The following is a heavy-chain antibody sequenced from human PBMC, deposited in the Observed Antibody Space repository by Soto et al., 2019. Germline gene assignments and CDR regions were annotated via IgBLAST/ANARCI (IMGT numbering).Heavy chain of an antibody. J-gene: IGHJ5*02. Sequence: QVQLVQSGAEVKKPGASVKVSCKASGYTLTNYGITWVRQVPGEGLEWMGWISPYNGNTNYAQKLQGRVTMTTDTSTNTAYMELRSLRPDDTAVYYCARKEVGSTRGSTYNWFDPWGQGTLVTVSS. D-gene: IGHD1-26*01. V-gene: IGHV1-18*01. CDR3: ARKEVGSTRGSTYNWFDP. CDR1: GYTLTNYG. CDR2: ISPYNGNT.